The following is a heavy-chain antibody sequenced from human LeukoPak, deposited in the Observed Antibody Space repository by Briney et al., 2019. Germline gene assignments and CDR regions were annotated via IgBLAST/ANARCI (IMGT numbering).Heavy chain of an antibody. J-gene: IGHJ4*02. CDR1: GGSFSGYY. Sequence: PSETLSLTCAVYGGSFSGYYWSWIRQPPGKGLEWIGEINHSGSTYYNPSLKSRVTTSVDRSKNQFSLKLSSVTAADTAVYYCARDYSGVFDYWGQGTLVTVSS. D-gene: IGHD6-25*01. CDR2: INHSGST. CDR3: ARDYSGVFDY. V-gene: IGHV4-34*01.